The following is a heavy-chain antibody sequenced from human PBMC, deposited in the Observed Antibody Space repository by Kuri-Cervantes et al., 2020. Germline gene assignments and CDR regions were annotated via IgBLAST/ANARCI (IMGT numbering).Heavy chain of an antibody. CDR2: IYYSGST. V-gene: IGHV4-61*01. J-gene: IGHJ4*02. Sequence: GSLRLSCTVSGGSVSSGSYYWSWIRQPPGKGLEWIGYIYYSGSTNYNPSLKSRVTISVDTSKDQFSLKLSSVTAADTAVYYCARDAAGGAHTDYWGQGTLVTVSS. CDR3: ARDAAGGAHTDY. D-gene: IGHD2-15*01. CDR1: GGSVSSGSYY.